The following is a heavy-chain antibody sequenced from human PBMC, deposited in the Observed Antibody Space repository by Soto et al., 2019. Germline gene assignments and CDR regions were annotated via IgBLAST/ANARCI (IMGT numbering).Heavy chain of an antibody. CDR1: GLTFSSYS. J-gene: IGHJ6*02. CDR3: AFGKEPRYYYKGLHV. Sequence: PGGSLRLSCAASGLTFSSYSMNWVRQAPGKGLEWVSYISSSSSTIYYADSVKGRFTISRDNAKNSPYLQMNSQRAEDTVLYVCAFGKEPRYYYKGLHVWGQGTTVTVSS. D-gene: IGHD3-3*01. CDR2: ISSSSSTI. V-gene: IGHV3-48*01.